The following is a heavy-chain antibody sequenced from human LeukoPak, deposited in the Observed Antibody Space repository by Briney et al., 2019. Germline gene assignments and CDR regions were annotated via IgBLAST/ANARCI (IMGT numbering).Heavy chain of an antibody. Sequence: SETLSLTCTVSGGSMTSYYWSWIRQPPGKGLEWIGYIYYSGSTNYNPSLKSRVTISVDTSKNQFSLKLSSVTAADTAVYYCARDLSIYYGSGAAFDIWGQGTMVTVSS. D-gene: IGHD3-10*01. CDR3: ARDLSIYYGSGAAFDI. V-gene: IGHV4-59*01. CDR2: IYYSGST. J-gene: IGHJ3*02. CDR1: GGSMTSYY.